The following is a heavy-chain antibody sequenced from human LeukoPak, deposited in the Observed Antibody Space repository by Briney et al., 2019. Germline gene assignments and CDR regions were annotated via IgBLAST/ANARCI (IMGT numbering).Heavy chain of an antibody. J-gene: IGHJ6*02. V-gene: IGHV3-66*01. Sequence: GGSLRLSCAASGFTVSSNYMSWVRQAPGKGLEWVSVIYSGGSTYYADSVKDRFTISRDNSKNTLYLQMNSLRAEDTAVYYCAREADYYDILTGYLYGMDVWGQGTTVTVSS. CDR1: GFTVSSNY. D-gene: IGHD3-9*01. CDR3: AREADYYDILTGYLYGMDV. CDR2: IYSGGST.